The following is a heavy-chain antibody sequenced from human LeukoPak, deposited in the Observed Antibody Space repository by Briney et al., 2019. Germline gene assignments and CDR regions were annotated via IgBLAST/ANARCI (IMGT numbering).Heavy chain of an antibody. CDR1: GHTFSSYA. CDR3: ARGVYNDAFDI. CDR2: ISNGGTNN. V-gene: IGHV3-30-3*01. Sequence: TGGSLRLSCVASGHTFSSYAMHWVRQAPGKGLEWVAVISNGGTNNYYADSVKGRFTISRDNSKNTLYLQMNSLRAEDTAVYYCARGVYNDAFDIWGQGTTVTVS. J-gene: IGHJ3*02. D-gene: IGHD1-1*01.